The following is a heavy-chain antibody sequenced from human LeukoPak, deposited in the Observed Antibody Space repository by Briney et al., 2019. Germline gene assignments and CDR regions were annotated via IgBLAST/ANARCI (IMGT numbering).Heavy chain of an antibody. V-gene: IGHV1-8*01. Sequence: ASVKVSCKASGYTFTSYDINWVRQATGQGLEWMGWMNPNSGNTGYAQKFQGRVTMTRNTSISTAYMELSSLRSEDTAVYYCARGRRFEYSYGYFEVDAFDIWGQGTMVTVSS. J-gene: IGHJ3*02. CDR2: MNPNSGNT. CDR1: GYTFTSYD. CDR3: ARGRRFEYSYGYFEVDAFDI. D-gene: IGHD5-18*01.